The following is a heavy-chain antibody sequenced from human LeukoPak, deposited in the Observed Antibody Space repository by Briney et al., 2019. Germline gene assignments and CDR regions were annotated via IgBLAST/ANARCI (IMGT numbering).Heavy chain of an antibody. CDR3: AKDLRTYGSGIYRLPTVIFNY. Sequence: GGSLRLSCAASGFTFRNYAMSWVRQAPGKGLEWVSAISGSGDSIYYADSVKGRFTISRDNSMNTLYLQMNSLRVDDTAVYHCAKDLRTYGSGIYRLPTVIFNYWGQGTLVTVSS. CDR1: GFTFRNYA. J-gene: IGHJ4*02. D-gene: IGHD3-10*01. V-gene: IGHV3-23*01. CDR2: ISGSGDSI.